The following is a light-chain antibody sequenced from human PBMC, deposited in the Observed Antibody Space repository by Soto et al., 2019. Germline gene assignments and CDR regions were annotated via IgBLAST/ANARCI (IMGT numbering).Light chain of an antibody. Sequence: QSALTQPASVSGSPGQSITISCTGTGSDVGGYNYVSWYQQHPGKAPKVMIYDVSNRHSGVSNRFSGSKSGNTASLTISGLQAEDEADYYCSSYTSASTPLVFGGGTKVTVL. J-gene: IGLJ2*01. V-gene: IGLV2-14*01. CDR2: DVS. CDR3: SSYTSASTPLV. CDR1: GSDVGGYNY.